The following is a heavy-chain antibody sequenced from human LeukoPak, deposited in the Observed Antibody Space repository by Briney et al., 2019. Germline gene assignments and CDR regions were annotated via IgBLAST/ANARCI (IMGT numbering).Heavy chain of an antibody. V-gene: IGHV4-31*03. Sequence: TLSLTCTVSGGSINSGGYYWSWIRQHPGKGLEWIGCIYYSGSTDYNPSLKSRVTISVDTSKNQFSLKLSSVTAADTAVYYCARVDTGSLDYWGQGTLVTVSS. CDR1: GGSINSGGYY. D-gene: IGHD1-26*01. CDR2: IYYSGST. CDR3: ARVDTGSLDY. J-gene: IGHJ4*02.